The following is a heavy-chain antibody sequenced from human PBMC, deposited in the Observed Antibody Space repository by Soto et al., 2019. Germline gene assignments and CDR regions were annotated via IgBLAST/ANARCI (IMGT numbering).Heavy chain of an antibody. CDR2: IDNSGGST. CDR3: AKGSAAYRPYSFDH. J-gene: IGHJ4*02. D-gene: IGHD2-2*01. V-gene: IGHV3-23*01. CDR1: GFTFSSFA. Sequence: GGSLRLSCAASGFTFSSFAMGWVRQAPGKGLEWVSGIDNSGGSTWYADSVKGRFTISRDNTMNTLYLQTNSLRVEDTAIYYCAKGSAAYRPYSFDHWGQGTPVTVSS.